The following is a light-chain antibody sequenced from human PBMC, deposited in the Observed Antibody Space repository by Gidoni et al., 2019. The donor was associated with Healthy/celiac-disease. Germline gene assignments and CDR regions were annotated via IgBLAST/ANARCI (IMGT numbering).Light chain of an antibody. V-gene: IGKV4-1*01. CDR2: WAS. CDR1: QSVLYSSNNKNY. J-gene: IGKJ2*01. Sequence: DIVMTQSPDSLAVSLGERATINCKSSQSVLYSSNNKNYLAWYQQKPGQPPKLLIYWASTREAGVPDRFSGSGSGTAFTLTISSLQAEDVAVYYCQQYYSTPYTFGQGTKLELK. CDR3: QQYYSTPYT.